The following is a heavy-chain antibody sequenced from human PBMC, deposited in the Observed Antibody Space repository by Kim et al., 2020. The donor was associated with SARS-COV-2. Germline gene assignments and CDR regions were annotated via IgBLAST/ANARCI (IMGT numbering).Heavy chain of an antibody. CDR2: IYYSGNT. J-gene: IGHJ4*02. D-gene: IGHD6-13*01. Sequence: SETLSLTCIVSGDSISTYYWSWIRQPPGKGLEWIGFIYYSGNTNYNPSLKSRVTISVDTSKNQFSLKLNYVTAADTAVYYCARSSSNWYPSNYWGQGTLVTVSS. V-gene: IGHV4-59*01. CDR3: ARSSSNWYPSNY. CDR1: GDSISTYY.